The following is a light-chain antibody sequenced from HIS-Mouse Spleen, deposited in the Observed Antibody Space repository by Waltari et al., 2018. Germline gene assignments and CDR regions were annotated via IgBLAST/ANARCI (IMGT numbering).Light chain of an antibody. J-gene: IGKJ4*01. Sequence: EIVFTQASATLSLSPGEKATLSCRASQRVSSYLAWYQQKPCQAPRLLIYDASNRATGIPARCSGSGSGTDFTLTISSLEPEDFAVYYCQQRSNWPPLTFGGGTKVEIK. CDR3: QQRSNWPPLT. CDR1: QRVSSY. CDR2: DAS. V-gene: IGKV3-11*01.